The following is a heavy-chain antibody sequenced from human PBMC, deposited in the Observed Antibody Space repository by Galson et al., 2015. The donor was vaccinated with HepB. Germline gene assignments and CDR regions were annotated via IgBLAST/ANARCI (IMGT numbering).Heavy chain of an antibody. CDR1: GYTFTNYG. V-gene: IGHV1-18*01. CDR2: ISAYNGNT. CDR3: ARGGVVTAHDGFDI. D-gene: IGHD2-21*02. J-gene: IGHJ3*02. Sequence: SVKVSCKASGYTFTNYGISWVRQAPGQGLEWMGWISAYNGNTNYAQKLQGRVTMTTDTFTSIAYMELRSLRSDDTAMYYCARGGVVTAHDGFDIWGQGTMVTVSS.